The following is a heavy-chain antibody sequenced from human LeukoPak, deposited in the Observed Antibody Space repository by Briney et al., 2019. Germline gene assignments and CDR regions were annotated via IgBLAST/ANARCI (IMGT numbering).Heavy chain of an antibody. D-gene: IGHD3-22*01. CDR3: ARGLTMISELYYFDY. CDR2: INHSGST. Sequence: KPSETLSLTCAVYGGSFSGYYWRWIRQPPGKGLEWIGEINHSGSTNYNPSLKSRVTISVDTYKNQFSLKLSSVTAADTAVYYCARGLTMISELYYFDYWGQGTLVTVSS. J-gene: IGHJ4*02. CDR1: GGSFSGYY. V-gene: IGHV4-34*01.